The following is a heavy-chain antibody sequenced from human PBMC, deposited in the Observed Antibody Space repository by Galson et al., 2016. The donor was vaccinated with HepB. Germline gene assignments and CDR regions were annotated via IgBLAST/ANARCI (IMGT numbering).Heavy chain of an antibody. V-gene: IGHV4-39*01. Sequence: ETLSLTCTVSGAFISSGGYYWDWIRQSPGRGLEWIGSIYYSGRTYYNPSLKSRVTISVDTSKNQFSLILRSVTAADTAVYYCASRYCGGDCYYFDHWGQGTLGTVSS. CDR1: GAFISSGGYY. J-gene: IGHJ4*02. D-gene: IGHD2-21*02. CDR3: ASRYCGGDCYYFDH. CDR2: IYYSGRT.